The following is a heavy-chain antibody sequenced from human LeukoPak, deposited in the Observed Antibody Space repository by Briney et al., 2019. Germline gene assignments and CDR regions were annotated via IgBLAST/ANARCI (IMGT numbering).Heavy chain of an antibody. Sequence: SLNVSSRASGGTFSSYAISAVRQAPREGLGWMGWMNTNSGNTGYAQKFQGRVTMTKNTSISTAYMELSSLRSEDTAVYYCARGYVVWGQGTMVTVSS. D-gene: IGHD3-16*01. CDR2: MNTNSGNT. V-gene: IGHV1-8*02. J-gene: IGHJ4*02. CDR1: GGTFSSYA. CDR3: ARGYVV.